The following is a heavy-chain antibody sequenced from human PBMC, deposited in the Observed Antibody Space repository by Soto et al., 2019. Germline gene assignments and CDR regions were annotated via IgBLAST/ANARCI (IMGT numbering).Heavy chain of an antibody. J-gene: IGHJ5*02. V-gene: IGHV1-18*04. D-gene: IGHD3-22*01. CDR3: ARVGYYYDSSGYQHP. CDR1: GYTFTSYG. Sequence: ASVKVSCKASGYTFTSYGISWVRQAPGQGLEWMGWISAYNGNTNYAQKLQGRVTMTTDTSTSTAYMELRSLRSDDTAVYYCARVGYYYDSSGYQHPWGQGTLVTSPQ. CDR2: ISAYNGNT.